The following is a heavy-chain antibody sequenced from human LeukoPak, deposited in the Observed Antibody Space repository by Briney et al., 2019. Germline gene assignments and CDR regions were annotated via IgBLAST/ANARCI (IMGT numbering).Heavy chain of an antibody. D-gene: IGHD2-2*01. CDR3: ARRYCSSTSCSRGDYYYYMDV. V-gene: IGHV3-21*04. CDR1: GFTFSSYS. CDR2: ISSSSSYI. Sequence: GGSLRLSCAASGFTFSSYSMNWVRQAPGKELEWVSSISSSSSYIYYADSVKGRFTISRDNSKNTLYLQMNSLRAEDTAVYYCARRYCSSTSCSRGDYYYYMDVWGKGTTVTVSS. J-gene: IGHJ6*03.